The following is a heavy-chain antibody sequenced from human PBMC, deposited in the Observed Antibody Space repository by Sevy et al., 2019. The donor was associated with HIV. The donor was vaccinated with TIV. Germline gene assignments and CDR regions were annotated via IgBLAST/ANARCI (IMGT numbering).Heavy chain of an antibody. J-gene: IGHJ4*02. CDR1: GVSVSSDTYY. D-gene: IGHD3-22*01. V-gene: IGHV4-61*01. Sequence: SETLSLTCAVSGVSVSSDTYYWSWIRQPPGKGLEWIGYVYHTGSTNYSPSFKSRVTISVDTSKNQFSLRLFSVAAADTAVYYCAREPYFFDKSGYYWDYWGQGALVTVSS. CDR2: VYHTGST. CDR3: AREPYFFDKSGYYWDY.